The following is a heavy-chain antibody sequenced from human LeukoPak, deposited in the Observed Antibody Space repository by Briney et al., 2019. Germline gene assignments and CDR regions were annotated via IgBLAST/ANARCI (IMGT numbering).Heavy chain of an antibody. CDR2: IIPIFGTA. CDR3: ARDAHYYDSSGNI. CDR1: GGTFSSYA. J-gene: IGHJ3*02. D-gene: IGHD3-22*01. V-gene: IGHV1-69*01. Sequence: ASVKVSCKASGGTFSSYAISWVRQAPGQGLEWMGGIIPIFGTANYAQKFQGRVTITADESTSTAYMELSSLRSEDTAVYCCARDAHYYDSSGNIWGQGTMVTVSS.